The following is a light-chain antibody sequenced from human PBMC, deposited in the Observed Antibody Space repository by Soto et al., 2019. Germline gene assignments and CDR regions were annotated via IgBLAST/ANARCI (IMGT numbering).Light chain of an antibody. V-gene: IGKV3-20*01. CDR1: QSVSSSY. CDR3: QQYGSSPPT. J-gene: IGKJ5*01. Sequence: EIVLTQSPATLSLSPGERATLSCRASQSVSSSYLAWYQQKPGQAPRLLIYGASSRATGIPDRFSGSGSGTDFTLTIRRLEPEDFAVYYCQQYGSSPPTFGQGTRLEIK. CDR2: GAS.